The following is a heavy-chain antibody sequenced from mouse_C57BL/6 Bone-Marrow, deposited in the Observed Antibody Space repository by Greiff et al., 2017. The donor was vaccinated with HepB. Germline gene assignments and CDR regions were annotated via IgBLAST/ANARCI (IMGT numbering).Heavy chain of an antibody. CDR3: ARHHYYGSSLRY. V-gene: IGHV1-39*01. CDR1: GYSFTDYN. CDR2: INPNYGTT. Sequence: EVKLMESGPELVKPGASVKISCKASGYSFTDYNMNWVKQSNGKSLEWIGVINPNYGTTSYNQKFKGKATLTVDQSSSTAYMQLKSLTSEDSAVYYCARHHYYGSSLRYWGQGTTLTVSS. D-gene: IGHD1-1*01. J-gene: IGHJ2*01.